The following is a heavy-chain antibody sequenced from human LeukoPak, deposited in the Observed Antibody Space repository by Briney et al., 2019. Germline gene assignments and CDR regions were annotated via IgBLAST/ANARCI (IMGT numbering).Heavy chain of an antibody. V-gene: IGHV3-30*02. J-gene: IGHJ4*02. D-gene: IGHD2-2*01. CDR1: GFTFSSYG. CDR3: AKRSRANIVVVPAAVRGGGFDY. CDR2: IRYDGSNK. Sequence: GGSLRLSCAASGFTFSSYGMHWVRQAPGKGLEWVAFIRYDGSNKYYADSVKGRFTISGDNSKNTLYLQMNSLRAEDTAVYYCAKRSRANIVVVPAAVRGGGFDYWGQGTLVTVSS.